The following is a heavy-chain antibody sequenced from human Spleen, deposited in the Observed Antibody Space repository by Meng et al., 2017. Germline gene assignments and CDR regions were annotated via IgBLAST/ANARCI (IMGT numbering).Heavy chain of an antibody. Sequence: QVELKQGGAGLLKPWGSLALTWVVSGGSFSDYYWSWVRQPPGKGLEWIGEINHSGSTNYNPSLESRATISVDTSQNNLSLKLSSVTAADSAVYYCARGPTTMAHDFDYWGQGTLVTVSS. J-gene: IGHJ4*02. CDR3: ARGPTTMAHDFDY. V-gene: IGHV4-34*01. CDR1: GGSFSDYY. CDR2: INHSGST. D-gene: IGHD4-11*01.